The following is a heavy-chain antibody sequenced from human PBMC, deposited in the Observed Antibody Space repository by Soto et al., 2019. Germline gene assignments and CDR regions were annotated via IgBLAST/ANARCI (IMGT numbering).Heavy chain of an antibody. D-gene: IGHD3-10*01. J-gene: IGHJ6*02. CDR1: GYSFTTYW. CDR3: ARHEEFYYYYYGMDV. CDR2: INPGDSDI. Sequence: GESLKISCKTSGYSFTTYWIAWVRPMPGKGLEWMWIINPGDSDIRYSPSFQGQITISADNSISTAYLQWSRLKASDTAMYYCARHEEFYYYYYGMDVWGQGSAVTVSS. V-gene: IGHV5-51*01.